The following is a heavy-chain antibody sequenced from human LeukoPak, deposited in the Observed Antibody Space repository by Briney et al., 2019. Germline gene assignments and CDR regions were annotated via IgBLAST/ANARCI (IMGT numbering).Heavy chain of an antibody. D-gene: IGHD6-19*01. Sequence: ASVKVSCKASGGTFSSYDISWVRQAPGQGLEWMGGSIPIFGTANYAQKFQGRVTITADKSTSTAYMELSSLRSEDTAVYYCARGRGREWLVQVHDAFNIWGQGTMVTVSS. V-gene: IGHV1-69*06. J-gene: IGHJ3*02. CDR3: ARGRGREWLVQVHDAFNI. CDR1: GGTFSSYD. CDR2: SIPIFGTA.